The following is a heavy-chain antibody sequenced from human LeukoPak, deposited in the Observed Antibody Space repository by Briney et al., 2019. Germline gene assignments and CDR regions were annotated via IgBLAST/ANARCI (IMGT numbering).Heavy chain of an antibody. CDR3: ARVFLEWLLYGPHYYYYYYMDV. D-gene: IGHD3-3*01. CDR2: IIPIFGTA. Sequence: GSSVKVSCKASGGTFSSYAISWVRQAPGQGLEWMGGIIPIFGTANYAQKFQGRVTITADESTSTAYIELSSLRSEDTAVYYCARVFLEWLLYGPHYYYYYYMDVWGKGTTVTVSS. V-gene: IGHV1-69*01. J-gene: IGHJ6*03. CDR1: GGTFSSYA.